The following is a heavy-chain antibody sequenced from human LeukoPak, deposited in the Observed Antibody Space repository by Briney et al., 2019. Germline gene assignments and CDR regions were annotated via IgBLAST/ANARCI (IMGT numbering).Heavy chain of an antibody. D-gene: IGHD3-10*01. CDR3: TRDRARAGGEILDY. Sequence: GGSLRLSCAASGFTFSNYWMHWVRQAPGKGLVWVSRIISDGSTTDYADSVKGRFTISRDNAKNTLYLQMNSLRDEDTAMYYCTRDRARAGGEILDYWGQGTLVTVSS. CDR2: IISDGSTT. CDR1: GFTFSNYW. V-gene: IGHV3-74*01. J-gene: IGHJ4*02.